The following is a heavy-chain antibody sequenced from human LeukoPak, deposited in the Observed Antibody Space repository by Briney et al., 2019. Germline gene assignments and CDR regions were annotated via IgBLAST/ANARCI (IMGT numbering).Heavy chain of an antibody. Sequence: ASVKVSCKASGYTFTSYGISWVRQAPGQGLEWMGWINPNSGDTDYARNFQGRVTMTRDTSITTAYMEVSRLKSDDTAVYYCARVFNGDYFDYWGQGSLVTVSS. D-gene: IGHD4-17*01. J-gene: IGHJ4*02. CDR2: INPNSGDT. CDR3: ARVFNGDYFDY. CDR1: GYTFTSYG. V-gene: IGHV1-2*02.